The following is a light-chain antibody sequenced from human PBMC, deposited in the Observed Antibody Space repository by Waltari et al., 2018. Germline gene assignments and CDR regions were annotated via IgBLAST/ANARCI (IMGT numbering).Light chain of an antibody. CDR2: NVS. J-gene: IGLJ3*02. CDR3: SSYISSSTLEV. V-gene: IGLV2-14*03. Sequence: QSALTQPASVSGSPGQSITISCTGTSSDVGGYNYVSWYQQHPGNAPKLMIFNVSNRPSGVSNRFSGSKSGNTASLTISGLQAEDEADYYCSSYISSSTLEVFGGGTRLTVL. CDR1: SSDVGGYNY.